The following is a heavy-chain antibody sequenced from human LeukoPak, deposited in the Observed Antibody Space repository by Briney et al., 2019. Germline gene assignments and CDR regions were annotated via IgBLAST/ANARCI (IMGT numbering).Heavy chain of an antibody. CDR3: ARVPNYYRSGYYYYMDV. V-gene: IGHV4-30-4*08. CDR1: GFTFSSYS. CDR2: IYYSGST. Sequence: LRLSCAASGFTFSSYSMNWVRQPPGKGLEWTGYIYYSGSTYYNPSLKSRVTISVDTSKNQFSLKLSSVTAADTAVYYCARVPNYYRSGYYYYMDVWGTGTTVTVSS. J-gene: IGHJ6*03. D-gene: IGHD3-10*01.